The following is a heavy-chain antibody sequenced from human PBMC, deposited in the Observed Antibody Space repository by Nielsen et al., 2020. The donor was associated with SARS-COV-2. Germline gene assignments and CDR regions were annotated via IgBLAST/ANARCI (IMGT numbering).Heavy chain of an antibody. V-gene: IGHV3-15*01. D-gene: IGHD3-22*01. J-gene: IGHJ4*02. CDR3: TTDPYGNYYDSSGYYYWFDY. Sequence: VRQAPGKGLEWVGRIKSKTDGGTTDYAAPVKGRFTISRDDSKNTLYLQMNSLKTEDTAVYYCTTDPYGNYYDSSGYYYWFDYWGQGTPVTVSS. CDR2: IKSKTDGGTT.